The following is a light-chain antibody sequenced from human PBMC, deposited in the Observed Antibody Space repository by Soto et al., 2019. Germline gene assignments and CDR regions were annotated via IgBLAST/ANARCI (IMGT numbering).Light chain of an antibody. CDR1: QSVSSY. CDR3: HQRSSWPLT. J-gene: IGKJ4*01. Sequence: EIVMTQSPATLSVSPGERATLSCRASQSVSSYLAWYQQKPGQAPRLLIYGSSTRATGIPARFGGSGSGTDFNLTISNLEPEDFAVYYCHQRSSWPLTFAGGTKVDIK. V-gene: IGKV3-11*01. CDR2: GSS.